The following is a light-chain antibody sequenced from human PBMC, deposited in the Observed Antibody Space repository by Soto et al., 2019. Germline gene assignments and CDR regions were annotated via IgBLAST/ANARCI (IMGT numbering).Light chain of an antibody. CDR1: TGAVTSGNY. V-gene: IGLV7-43*01. CDR3: LLYYGGAQLV. CDR2: TRN. Sequence: QTVVTQEPSLTVSPGGTVTLTCASSTGAVTSGNYASWFQQKPGQAPRTLIYTRNNKHSWTPARFSGSLLGGKAALTLSGVQPEDEAEYYCLLYYGGAQLVFGGGTKLTVL. J-gene: IGLJ3*02.